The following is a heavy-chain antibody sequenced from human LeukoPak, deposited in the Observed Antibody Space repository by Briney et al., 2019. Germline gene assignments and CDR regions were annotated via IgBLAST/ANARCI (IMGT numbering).Heavy chain of an antibody. CDR1: GGTFSSYA. J-gene: IGHJ3*02. V-gene: IGHV1-69*04. CDR2: IIPILGIA. CDR3: ARDPINTVYYYDSSRLASI. D-gene: IGHD3-22*01. Sequence: ASVRVSCKASGGTFSSYAISWVRQAPGQGLEWMGRIIPILGIANYAQKFQGRVTITADKSTSTAYMELSSLRSEDTAVYYCARDPINTVYYYDSSRLASIWGQGIMVTVSS.